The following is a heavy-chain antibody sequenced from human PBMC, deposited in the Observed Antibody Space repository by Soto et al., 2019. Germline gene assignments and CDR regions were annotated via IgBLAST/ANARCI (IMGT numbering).Heavy chain of an antibody. D-gene: IGHD6-6*01. Sequence: GGSLRLSCAASGFTFSSYWMSWVRQAPGKGLEWVANIKQDGSEKYYVDSVKGRFTIARDNAKNSLYLQMNSLRAEDTALYYCAKDIMSSSYYSYGMDVWGQGTTVTGSS. CDR1: GFTFSSYW. CDR2: IKQDGSEK. V-gene: IGHV3-7*03. CDR3: AKDIMSSSYYSYGMDV. J-gene: IGHJ6*02.